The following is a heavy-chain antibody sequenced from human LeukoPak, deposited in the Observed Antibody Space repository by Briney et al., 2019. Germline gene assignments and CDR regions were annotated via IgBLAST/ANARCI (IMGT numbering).Heavy chain of an antibody. CDR3: PKDLVYLRTVVIIGRAVAGSTGVY. J-gene: IGHJ4*02. CDR1: GFTFSSYA. V-gene: IGHV3-23*01. D-gene: IGHD6-19*01. CDR2: ISGSGGST. Sequence: GGSLRLSCAASGFTFSSYATSWVRQAPGKGLEWVSTISGSGGSTYYADSVKGRFTISRDNSKNTLYLQMNSLRAEDTAVYYCPKDLVYLRTVVIIGRAVAGSTGVYWGQGTLVTVSS.